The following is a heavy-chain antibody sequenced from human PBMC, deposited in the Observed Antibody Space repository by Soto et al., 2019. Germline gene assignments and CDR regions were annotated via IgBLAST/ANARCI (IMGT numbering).Heavy chain of an antibody. J-gene: IGHJ6*02. CDR1: GYTFTGYY. CDR2: INPSSGGT. CDR3: ARGGSSIAARLYGMDV. D-gene: IGHD6-6*01. V-gene: IGHV1-2*02. Sequence: GASVKVSCKASGYTFTGYYMHWVRQAPGHGLEWMGWINPSSGGTNYAQKFQRRVIMTRDTSISTAYMELSRLRSDDTAVYYCARGGSSIAARLYGMDVWGQGTTVTVSS.